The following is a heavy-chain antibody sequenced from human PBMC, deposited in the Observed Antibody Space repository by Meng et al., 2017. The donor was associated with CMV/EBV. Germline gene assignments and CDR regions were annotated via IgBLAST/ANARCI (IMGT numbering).Heavy chain of an antibody. D-gene: IGHD3-16*01. V-gene: IGHV1-69*04. CDR3: ARDSITRPWDYYYGMDV. CDR2: IIPILGIA. J-gene: IGHJ6*02. Sequence: SVKVSCKASGGTFSSYTISWVRQAPGQGLEWMGRIIPILGIANYAQKFQGRVTITADKSTSTAYMELGSLRSEDTAVYYCARDSITRPWDYYYGMDVWGQGTTVTVSS. CDR1: GGTFSSYT.